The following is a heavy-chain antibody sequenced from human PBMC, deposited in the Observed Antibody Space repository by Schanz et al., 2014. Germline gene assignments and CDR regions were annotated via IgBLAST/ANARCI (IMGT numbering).Heavy chain of an antibody. CDR1: GFTFSGYA. D-gene: IGHD2-15*01. Sequence: VQLVESGGGLVKPGGSLRLSCAASGFTFSGYAMSWVRQAPGKGLEWVAIIWYDGSNKYYADSVKGRFTISRDNSKNTLFLQMSSLRADDTAVYYCSKDKQGSRSDDSWGQGTLVTVSS. CDR2: IWYDGSNK. V-gene: IGHV3-30*02. CDR3: SKDKQGSRSDDS. J-gene: IGHJ5*01.